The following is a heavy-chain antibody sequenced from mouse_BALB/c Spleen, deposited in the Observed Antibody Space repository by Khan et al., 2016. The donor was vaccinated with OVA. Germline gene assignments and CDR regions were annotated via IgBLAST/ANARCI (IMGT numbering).Heavy chain of an antibody. CDR1: GYSITSNYA. Sequence: VQLKESGPGLVKPSQSLSLTCTVTGYSITSNYAWNWIRQFPGNKLEWMGYISYSDSTSYNPSLKSRISITRDTSQNQFFLQLNSVTTEDTATYYCARGNAYRYYFDYWGQGTTLTVSS. V-gene: IGHV3-2*02. J-gene: IGHJ2*01. CDR2: ISYSDST. D-gene: IGHD2-10*01. CDR3: ARGNAYRYYFDY.